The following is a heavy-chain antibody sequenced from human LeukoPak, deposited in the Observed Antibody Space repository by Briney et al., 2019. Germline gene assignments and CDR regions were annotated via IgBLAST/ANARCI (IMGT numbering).Heavy chain of an antibody. D-gene: IGHD2-15*01. Sequence: PGGSLRLSCAASGFTFSSYGVHWVRQAPGKGLEWVAVIWYDGSNKYYADSVKGRFTISRDNSKNTLYLQMNSLRAEDTAVYYCARGHRGANIVVVVAATPYAFDIWGQGTMVTVSS. CDR2: IWYDGSNK. CDR1: GFTFSSYG. V-gene: IGHV3-33*01. CDR3: ARGHRGANIVVVVAATPYAFDI. J-gene: IGHJ3*02.